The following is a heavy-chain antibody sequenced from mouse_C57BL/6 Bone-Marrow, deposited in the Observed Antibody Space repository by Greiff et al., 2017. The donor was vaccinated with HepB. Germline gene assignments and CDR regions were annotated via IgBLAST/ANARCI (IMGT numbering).Heavy chain of an antibody. D-gene: IGHD2-12*01. CDR3: ARRRYYSYVIDY. CDR1: GYTFTDYY. V-gene: IGHV1-19*01. J-gene: IGHJ4*01. Sequence: EVQLQQSGPVLVKPGASVKMSCKASGYTFTDYYMNWVKQSHGKSLEWIGVINPYNGGTSYNQKFKGKATLTVDKSSRTAYMELNSLTSEDSAVYNSARRRYYSYVIDYWGQGTPVTAS. CDR2: INPYNGGT.